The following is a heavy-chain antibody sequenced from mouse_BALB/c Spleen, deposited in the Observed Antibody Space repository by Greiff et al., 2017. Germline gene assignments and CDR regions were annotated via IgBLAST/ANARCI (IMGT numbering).Heavy chain of an antibody. CDR1: GYTFTSYW. Sequence: QVQLQQPGAELVKPGASVKLSCKASGYTFTSYWMHWVKQRPGQGLEWIGEINPSNGRTNYNEKFKSKATLTVDKSSSTAYMQLSSLTSEDSAVYYCARSPSYYYAMDYWGQGTSVTVSS. V-gene: IGHV1S81*02. CDR3: ARSPSYYYAMDY. J-gene: IGHJ4*01. CDR2: INPSNGRT.